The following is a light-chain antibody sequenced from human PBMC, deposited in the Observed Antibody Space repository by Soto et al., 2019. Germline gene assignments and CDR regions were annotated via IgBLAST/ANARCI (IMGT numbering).Light chain of an antibody. CDR2: LTS. CDR1: QSVSNS. CDR3: QQSFRTPPT. V-gene: IGKV1-39*01. Sequence: DIPMTQSPSSLSASVGDRVTIACRASQSVSNSVNWFQQKAGRAPRLLIFLTSKLQSGVPSRFTGSGSGTDFTLTISSLQPEDSATYFCQQSFRTPPTFGQGTKLEIK. J-gene: IGKJ2*01.